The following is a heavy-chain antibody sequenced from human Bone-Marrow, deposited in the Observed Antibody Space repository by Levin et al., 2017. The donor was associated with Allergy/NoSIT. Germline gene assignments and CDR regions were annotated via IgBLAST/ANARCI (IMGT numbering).Heavy chain of an antibody. V-gene: IGHV3-30*18. Sequence: GGSLRLSCAASGFTFSSYGMHWVRQAPGKGLEWVAVISYDGSNKYYADSVKGRFTISRDNSKNTLYLQMNSLRAEDTAVYYCAKELHDYGDYDAFDIWGQGTMVTVSS. CDR2: ISYDGSNK. D-gene: IGHD4-17*01. J-gene: IGHJ3*02. CDR3: AKELHDYGDYDAFDI. CDR1: GFTFSSYG.